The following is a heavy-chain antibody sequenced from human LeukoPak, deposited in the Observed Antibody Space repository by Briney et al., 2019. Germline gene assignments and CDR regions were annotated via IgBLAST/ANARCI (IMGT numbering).Heavy chain of an antibody. J-gene: IGHJ4*02. CDR1: GFTFSSYA. CDR3: AKDRLAIVGATSS. V-gene: IGHV3-23*01. CDR2: ISGSGGST. Sequence: PGGSLRLSCAASGFTFSSYAMSWVRQAPGKGLEWVSAISGSGGSTFYADSVKGRFTISRDNPKNTLYLQMNSLRAEDTAVYYCAKDRLAIVGATSSWGQGTLVTVSS. D-gene: IGHD1-26*01.